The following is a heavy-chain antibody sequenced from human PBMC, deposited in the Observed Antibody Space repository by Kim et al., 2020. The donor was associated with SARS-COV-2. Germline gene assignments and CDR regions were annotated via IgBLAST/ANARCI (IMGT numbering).Heavy chain of an antibody. CDR1: GGSFSGYY. J-gene: IGHJ2*01. V-gene: IGHV4-34*01. Sequence: SETLSLTCAVYGGSFSGYYWSWIRQPPGKGLEWIGEINHSGSTNYNPSLKSRVTISVDTSKNQFSLKLSSVTAADTAVYYCARGSHPAGWYFDLWGRGTLVTVSS. CDR3: ARGSHPAGWYFDL. CDR2: INHSGST. D-gene: IGHD2-15*01.